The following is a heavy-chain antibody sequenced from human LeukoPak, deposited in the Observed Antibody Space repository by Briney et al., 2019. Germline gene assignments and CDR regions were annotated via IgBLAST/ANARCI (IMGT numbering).Heavy chain of an antibody. V-gene: IGHV3-64*01. CDR2: ISSNAVYT. Sequence: PGGSLRLSCAASGFTFSSYAIHWVRQAPGKGLEYVSAISSNAVYTYYANSVTGRFTISRDTYKNTLYLQMGSLRADDMAVYYCARGNSVQYSYYGLDGWGQGTTVTV. CDR1: GFTFSSYA. J-gene: IGHJ6*02. D-gene: IGHD1/OR15-1a*01. CDR3: ARGNSVQYSYYGLDG.